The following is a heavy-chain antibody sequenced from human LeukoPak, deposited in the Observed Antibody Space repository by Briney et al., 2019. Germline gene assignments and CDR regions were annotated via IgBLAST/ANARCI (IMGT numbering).Heavy chain of an antibody. Sequence: SETLSLTCTVSGGSISSYYWSWIRQPPGKGLEWIGEINHSGSTNYNPSLKSRVTISVDTSKNQFSLKLSSVTAADTAVYYCASGIAVAGHYFDYWGQGTLVTVSS. D-gene: IGHD6-19*01. CDR1: GGSISSYY. V-gene: IGHV4-34*01. J-gene: IGHJ4*02. CDR2: INHSGST. CDR3: ASGIAVAGHYFDY.